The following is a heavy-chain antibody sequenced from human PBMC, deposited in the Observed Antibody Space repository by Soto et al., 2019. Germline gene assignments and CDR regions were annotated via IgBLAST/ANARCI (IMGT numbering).Heavy chain of an antibody. CDR1: GFNFRSHA. CDR2: ISGHAGAT. CDR3: ARKVSGSTGRPDLWYFDL. D-gene: IGHD3-10*01. V-gene: IGHV3-23*01. J-gene: IGHJ2*01. Sequence: EVQLLESGGGLVQPGGSLRVSCAVSGFNFRSHAMSWVRQAPGKGLEWVSGISGHAGATYYTDSVKGRFTISRDNSKNTLFLQMNTLRAEDTAVYYCARKVSGSTGRPDLWYFDLWGRGTLVTVSS.